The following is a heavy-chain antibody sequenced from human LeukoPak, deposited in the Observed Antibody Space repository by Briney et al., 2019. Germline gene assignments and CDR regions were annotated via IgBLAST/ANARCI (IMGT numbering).Heavy chain of an antibody. CDR1: GGTFSSYA. CDR3: ARVLSITIFGVAPIHHAFDI. D-gene: IGHD3-3*01. Sequence: GSSVKVSCKASGGTFSSYAITWVRQAPGQGLEWMGWINPNSGGTNYAQKFQGRVTMTRDTSISTAYMELSRLRSDDTAVYYCARVLSITIFGVAPIHHAFDIWGQGTMVTVSS. J-gene: IGHJ3*02. CDR2: INPNSGGT. V-gene: IGHV1-2*02.